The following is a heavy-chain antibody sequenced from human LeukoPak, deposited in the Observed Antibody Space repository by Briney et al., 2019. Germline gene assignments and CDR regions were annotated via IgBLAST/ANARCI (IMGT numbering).Heavy chain of an antibody. CDR1: GRSIISSNW. CDR2: IYHSGIT. CDR3: ARATSADP. J-gene: IGHJ5*02. Sequence: PSETLSLTCAVSGRSIISSNWWRWVRQPPWKGLEWIGEIYHSGITTYNPSLKRRVPISVDKSKTQSTLKLRSVTAANTAVYYCARATSADPWGQGTLITVSS. V-gene: IGHV4-4*02.